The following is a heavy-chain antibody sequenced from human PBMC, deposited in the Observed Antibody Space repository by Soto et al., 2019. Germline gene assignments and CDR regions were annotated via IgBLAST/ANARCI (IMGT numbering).Heavy chain of an antibody. J-gene: IGHJ6*02. CDR2: IIAFCGKT. CDR1: GYTFTSYG. V-gene: IGHV1-18*01. D-gene: IGHD2-15*01. CDR3: ARASCSGGSCYPPYYYYGMDV. Sequence: ASVKVSCTASGYTFTSYGISWVRQAPGQGIEWMGWIIAFCGKTNYAQKLQGRVTITTDESTSTAYMELSSLRSEDTAVYYCARASCSGGSCYPPYYYYGMDVWAKGPRSPSP.